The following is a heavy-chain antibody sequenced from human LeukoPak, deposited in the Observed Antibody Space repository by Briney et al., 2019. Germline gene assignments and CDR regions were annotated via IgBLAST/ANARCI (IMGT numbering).Heavy chain of an antibody. Sequence: SETLSLTCTVSGGSISNYYWTWIRQSPGKTLEWIGCSHKSGSTHYNPSLRSRVSISVDTSKSQFSLKLNSVTAPDTAVYYCARDRVTMVRGGAYYYYMDVWGKGTTVTFSS. CDR2: SHKSGST. D-gene: IGHD3-10*01. V-gene: IGHV4-59*01. J-gene: IGHJ6*03. CDR3: ARDRVTMVRGGAYYYYMDV. CDR1: GGSISNYY.